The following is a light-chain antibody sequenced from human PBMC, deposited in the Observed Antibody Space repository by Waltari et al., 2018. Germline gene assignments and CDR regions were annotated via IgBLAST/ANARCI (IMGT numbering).Light chain of an antibody. CDR3: SSYAGSNNLV. V-gene: IGLV2-8*01. J-gene: IGLJ2*01. CDR1: SSAVGGYNY. Sequence: QSALTQPPSASGSPGPSVTISCTGTSSAVGGYNYVSWYQQHPGKAPKLMIYEVSKRPSGVPDRFSGSKSGNTASLTVSGLQAEDEADYYCSSYAGSNNLVFGGGTKLTVL. CDR2: EVS.